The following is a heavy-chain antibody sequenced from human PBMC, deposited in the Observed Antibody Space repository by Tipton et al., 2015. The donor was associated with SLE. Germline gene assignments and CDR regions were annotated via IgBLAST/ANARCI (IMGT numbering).Heavy chain of an antibody. CDR1: GGSISSGYYF. CDR2: IYVSGVT. Sequence: LRLSCTVSGGSISSGYYFWSWIRQPAGKGLEWIGRIYVSGVTNYNPSLKSRLSISIDTSKNQFSRKLSSVTAADTAVYYCAKDSGDYDFGQDPWGRGTLVTVSS. CDR3: AKDSGDYDFGQDP. D-gene: IGHD3-3*01. V-gene: IGHV4-61*02. J-gene: IGHJ5*02.